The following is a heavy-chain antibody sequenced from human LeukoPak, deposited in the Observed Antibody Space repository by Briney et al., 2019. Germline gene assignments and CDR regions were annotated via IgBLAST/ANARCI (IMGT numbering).Heavy chain of an antibody. J-gene: IGHJ5*02. CDR1: GGSFSGYY. CDR2: INHSGST. CDR3: ARADSGYDSDWFDP. Sequence: SETLSLPCAVYGGSFSGYYWSWIRQPPGKGLEWIGEINHSGSTNYNPSLTSRVTISINTSNNQFSLKLSSVTAADTAVYYCARADSGYDSDWFDPWGQGTLVTVSS. D-gene: IGHD5-12*01. V-gene: IGHV4-34*01.